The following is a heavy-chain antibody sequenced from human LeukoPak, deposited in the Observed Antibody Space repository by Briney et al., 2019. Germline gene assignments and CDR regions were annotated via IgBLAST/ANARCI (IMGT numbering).Heavy chain of an antibody. CDR3: AGARITMIVARYLDYFDY. D-gene: IGHD3-22*01. V-gene: IGHV1-2*02. CDR1: GYTFTGYY. Sequence: ASVKVSCKASGYTFTGYYMHWVRQAPGQGFEWMGWINPNSGGTNYAQKFQGRVTMTRDTSISTAYMELSRLRSDDTAVYYCAGARITMIVARYLDYFDYWGQGTLVTVSS. J-gene: IGHJ4*02. CDR2: INPNSGGT.